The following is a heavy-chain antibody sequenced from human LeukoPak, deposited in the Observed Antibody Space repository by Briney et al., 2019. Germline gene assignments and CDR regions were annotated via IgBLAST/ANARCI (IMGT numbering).Heavy chain of an antibody. CDR1: GGTFSSYA. CDR2: IIPILGIA. J-gene: IGHJ4*02. D-gene: IGHD3-10*01. V-gene: IGHV1-69*04. CDR3: ARDPGDYYGSGSRILDY. Sequence: TVKVSCKASGGTFSSYAISWVRQAPGQGLEWMGSIIPILGIANYAQKFQGRVTITAEKSTSTAYMELSSLRSEDTAGYYCARDPGDYYGSGSRILDYWGQGTLVTVSS.